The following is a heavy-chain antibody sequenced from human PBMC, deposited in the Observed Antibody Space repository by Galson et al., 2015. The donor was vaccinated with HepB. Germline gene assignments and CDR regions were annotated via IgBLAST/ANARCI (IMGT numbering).Heavy chain of an antibody. D-gene: IGHD6-13*01. J-gene: IGHJ2*01. V-gene: IGHV3-49*03. Sequence: SLRLSCAASGFTFGDYAMSWFRQAPGKGLEWVGFIRSKPYGGSTEYAASVKGRFTISRDDSKSIAYLQMNSLKTEDTAVYYCTRHSPEAEVSWWYFDLWGRGTLVTVSS. CDR1: GFTFGDYA. CDR3: TRHSPEAEVSWWYFDL. CDR2: IRSKPYGGST.